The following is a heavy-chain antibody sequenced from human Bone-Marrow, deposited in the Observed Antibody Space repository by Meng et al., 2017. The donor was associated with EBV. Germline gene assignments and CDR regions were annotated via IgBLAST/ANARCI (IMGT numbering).Heavy chain of an antibody. CDR3: VIGGGRSYLHWFDA. CDR1: GGSISRSYYC. Sequence: PPLQACPGGVMPPGAPALTSSVFGGSISRSYYCWCLRRPPAGRGLEWVGSNYYSRSTYYTPSLNRRVTISVDTSKNQFSLKLCSVTAADTAVYYCVIGGGRSYLHWFDAWGQGTLVTVSS. CDR2: NYYSRST. J-gene: IGHJ5*02. D-gene: IGHD1-26*01. V-gene: IGHV4-39*07.